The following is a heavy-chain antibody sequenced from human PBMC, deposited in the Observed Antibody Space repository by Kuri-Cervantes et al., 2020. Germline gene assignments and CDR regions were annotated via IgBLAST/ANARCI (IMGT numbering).Heavy chain of an antibody. CDR2: ISYDGSNK. CDR1: GFTFSSYA. Sequence: GGSLRLSCAASGFTFSSYAMHWVRQGPGKGLEWVAVISYDGSNKYYADSVKGRFTISRDNAKNSLYLQMNSLRAEVTALYYCAKAVVVAAPFDYWGQGTLVTVSS. D-gene: IGHD2-15*01. CDR3: AKAVVVAAPFDY. V-gene: IGHV3-30*04. J-gene: IGHJ4*02.